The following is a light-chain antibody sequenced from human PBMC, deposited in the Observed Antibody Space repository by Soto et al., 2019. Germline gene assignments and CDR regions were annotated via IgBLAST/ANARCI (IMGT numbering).Light chain of an antibody. CDR1: QSISSY. CDR2: AAS. V-gene: IGKV1-39*01. J-gene: IGKJ2*01. CDR3: QQSYSTLYT. Sequence: DIQMTQSPSSLSASVGDRVTITCLASQSISSYLNWYQQKPGKAPKLLIYAASSLQSGVPSRFSGSGSWTDFTLTISSLQPEDFVTYYCQQSYSTLYTFGQGTKLEIK.